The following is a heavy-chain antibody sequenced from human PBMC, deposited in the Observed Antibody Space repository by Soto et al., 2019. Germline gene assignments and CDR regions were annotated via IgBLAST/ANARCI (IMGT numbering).Heavy chain of an antibody. CDR3: AKTTAGRGYFDP. CDR1: GESLSGGVDY. V-gene: IGHV4-31*03. CDR2: VFHTGRT. J-gene: IGHJ4*01. D-gene: IGHD4-17*01. Sequence: QVLLQESGPGLLKPSQTLSLTCTVSGESLSGGVDYWSWIRQSSGGGLEWIGYVFHTGRTSYNPSLKSRVTISAASSKNQFSLRLTSLTAADTAVYYCAKTTAGRGYFDPWGHGSPVTVSS.